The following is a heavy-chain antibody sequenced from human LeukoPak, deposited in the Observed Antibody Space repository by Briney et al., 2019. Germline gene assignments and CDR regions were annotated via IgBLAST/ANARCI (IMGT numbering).Heavy chain of an antibody. D-gene: IGHD5-18*01. V-gene: IGHV3-30-3*02. CDR3: ANERGYNYGYSFDC. CDR1: GFSFSSYA. Sequence: GGSLRLSCAASGFSFSSYAMHWVRQAPGKGLEWVAAIPNDGSKTYYADSVKGRFTISRDNSKNTLYLQMNSLRTEDTAVYYCANERGYNYGYSFDCWGQGTLVTVSS. J-gene: IGHJ4*02. CDR2: IPNDGSKT.